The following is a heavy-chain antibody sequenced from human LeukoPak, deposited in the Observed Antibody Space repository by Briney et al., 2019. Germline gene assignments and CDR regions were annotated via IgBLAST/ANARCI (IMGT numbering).Heavy chain of an antibody. V-gene: IGHV4-39*01. D-gene: IGHD6-6*01. Sequence: GSLRLSCAASGFTFSSYAMSWVRQAPGKGLEWIGSIYYSGSTYYNPSLRSRVTISVDTSKNQFSLKLSSVTAADTAVYYCARPQSVEYSSSSGSDAFDIWGQGTMVTVSS. CDR3: ARPQSVEYSSSSGSDAFDI. CDR2: IYYSGST. CDR1: GFTFSSYA. J-gene: IGHJ3*02.